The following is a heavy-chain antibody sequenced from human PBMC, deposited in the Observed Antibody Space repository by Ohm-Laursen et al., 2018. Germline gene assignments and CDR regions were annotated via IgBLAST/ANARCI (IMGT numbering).Heavy chain of an antibody. D-gene: IGHD2-2*02. V-gene: IGHV1-46*01. CDR2: INPSGGST. J-gene: IGHJ6*02. CDR3: ARRDCSSTSCYTRLSNPLYYYYGMDV. Sequence: GASVKVSCKASGYTFTSYYMHWVRQAPGQGLEWMGIINPSGGSTSYAQKFQGRVTMTRDTSTSTAYMELSSLRSEDTAVYYCARRDCSSTSCYTRLSNPLYYYYGMDVWGQGTTVTVSS. CDR1: GYTFTSYY.